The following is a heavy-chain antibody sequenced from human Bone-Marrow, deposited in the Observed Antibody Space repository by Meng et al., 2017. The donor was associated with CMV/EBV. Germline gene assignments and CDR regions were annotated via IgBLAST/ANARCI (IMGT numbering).Heavy chain of an antibody. D-gene: IGHD4-11*01. V-gene: IGHV1-2*02. Sequence: ASVKVSCKASGYTFTGYYMHWVRQAPGQGLEWMGWINPNSGGTNYAQKFQGRVTMTRDTSISTAYMEPSRLRSDDTAVYYSARDQVSTVTTEPKNYGMDVWGQGTTVTVSS. CDR1: GYTFTGYY. J-gene: IGHJ6*02. CDR2: INPNSGGT. CDR3: ARDQVSTVTTEPKNYGMDV.